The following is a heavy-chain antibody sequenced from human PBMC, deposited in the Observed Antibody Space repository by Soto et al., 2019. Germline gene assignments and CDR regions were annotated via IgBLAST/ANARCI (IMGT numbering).Heavy chain of an antibody. V-gene: IGHV3-20*04. D-gene: IGHD5-12*01. J-gene: IGHJ4*02. Sequence: GGSLRLSCAASGFTFDDYGMSWVRQAPGKGLEWVSGINWNGGSTGYADSVKGRFTISRDNAKNSLYLQMNSLRAEDTALYYCARDGDGYKARGFDYWGQGTLVTVSS. CDR3: ARDGDGYKARGFDY. CDR1: GFTFDDYG. CDR2: INWNGGST.